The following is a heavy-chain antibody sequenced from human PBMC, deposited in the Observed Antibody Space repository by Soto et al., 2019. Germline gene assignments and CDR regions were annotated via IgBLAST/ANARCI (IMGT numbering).Heavy chain of an antibody. J-gene: IGHJ4*02. V-gene: IGHV3-30-3*01. CDR3: ARQSSRKLGIRDYFDY. D-gene: IGHD7-27*01. CDR1: GFTFSSYA. Sequence: GGSLRLSCAASGFTFSSYAMHWVRQAPGKGLEWVAVISYDGSNKYYAASVKGRFTIARDNSKNTLYLQMNSLRAEDTAVYYCARQSSRKLGIRDYFDYWGQGTLVTVSS. CDR2: ISYDGSNK.